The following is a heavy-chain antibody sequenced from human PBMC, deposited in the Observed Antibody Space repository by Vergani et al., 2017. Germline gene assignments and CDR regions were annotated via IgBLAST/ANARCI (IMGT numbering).Heavy chain of an antibody. V-gene: IGHV4-39*01. D-gene: IGHD6-19*01. Sequence: QLQLQESGPGLVKPSETLSLTCTVSGGSISSSCYYWGWIRQPPGKGLEWIGSIYYSGSTYYNPSLKSRVTISVDTSKNQFSLKLSSVTAADTAVYYCASSLRQQWLFDWGQGTLVTVSS. CDR3: ASSLRQQWLFD. CDR2: IYYSGST. CDR1: GGSISSSCYY. J-gene: IGHJ4*02.